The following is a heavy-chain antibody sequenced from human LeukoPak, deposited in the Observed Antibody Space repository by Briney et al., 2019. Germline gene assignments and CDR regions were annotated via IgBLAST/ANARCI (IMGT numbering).Heavy chain of an antibody. CDR3: ARGGDYYGSGSYRNLFDY. D-gene: IGHD3-10*01. Sequence: SETLSLTCTVSGGSISSSSYYWGWIRQPPGKGLEWIGSIYYSGSTYYNPSLKSRVTISVDTSKNQFSLKLSSVTAADTAVYYCARGGDYYGSGSYRNLFDYWGQGTLVTVSS. V-gene: IGHV4-39*07. CDR1: GGSISSSSYY. CDR2: IYYSGST. J-gene: IGHJ4*02.